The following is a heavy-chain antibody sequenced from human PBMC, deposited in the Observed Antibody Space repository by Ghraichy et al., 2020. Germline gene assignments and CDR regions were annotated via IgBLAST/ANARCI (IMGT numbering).Heavy chain of an antibody. CDR2: IWKDGSNK. D-gene: IGHD6-6*01. Sequence: GGSLRLSCAASGFPFSTYGMHWVRQAPGKGLECVADIWKDGSNKFYADSVKGRFTISRDNSKNTMFLQINSLRVEDTAVYYCTRDIAARYFDVWGRGTLVTVSS. J-gene: IGHJ2*01. V-gene: IGHV3-33*01. CDR3: TRDIAARYFDV. CDR1: GFPFSTYG.